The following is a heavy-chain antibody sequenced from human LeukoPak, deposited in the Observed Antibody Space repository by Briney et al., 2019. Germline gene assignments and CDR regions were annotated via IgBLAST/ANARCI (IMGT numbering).Heavy chain of an antibody. CDR3: ARVRIVGAMAWSHYFDY. CDR1: GFTVSTNY. J-gene: IGHJ4*02. V-gene: IGHV3-53*01. CDR2: LYTSGYT. D-gene: IGHD1-26*01. Sequence: GGSLRLSCAASGFTVSTNYMSWVRQAPGKGLEWVSVLYTSGYTYYADSVKGRFTISRDNAKNTLYLQMNSLRAEDTAVYYCARVRIVGAMAWSHYFDYWGQGTLVTVSS.